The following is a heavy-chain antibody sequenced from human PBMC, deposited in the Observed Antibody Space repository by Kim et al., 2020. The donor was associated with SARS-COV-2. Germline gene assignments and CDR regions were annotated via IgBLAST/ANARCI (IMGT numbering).Heavy chain of an antibody. CDR3: VKGGRGIAAAGIDG. Sequence: GGSLRLSCSASGFTFSSYAMHWVRQAPGKGLEYVSAISSNGGSTYYADSVKGRFTISRDNSKNTLYLQMSSLRAEDTAVYYCVKGGRGIAAAGIDGWGQGTLVNVSS. CDR1: GFTFSSYA. J-gene: IGHJ4*02. V-gene: IGHV3-64D*09. D-gene: IGHD6-13*01. CDR2: ISSNGGST.